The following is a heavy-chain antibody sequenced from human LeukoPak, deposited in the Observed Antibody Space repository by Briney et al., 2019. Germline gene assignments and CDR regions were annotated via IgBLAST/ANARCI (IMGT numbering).Heavy chain of an antibody. Sequence: GGSLRLSCAASGFTFSSYAMSWVRQAPGKGLEWVSVISGSGGSTYYADSVKGRFTISRDNSKNTLYLQMNSLRVEDTAVYYCAAGRPWLPVDYWGQGTLVTVSS. CDR1: GFTFSSYA. J-gene: IGHJ4*02. V-gene: IGHV3-23*01. D-gene: IGHD3-10*01. CDR2: ISGSGGST. CDR3: AAGRPWLPVDY.